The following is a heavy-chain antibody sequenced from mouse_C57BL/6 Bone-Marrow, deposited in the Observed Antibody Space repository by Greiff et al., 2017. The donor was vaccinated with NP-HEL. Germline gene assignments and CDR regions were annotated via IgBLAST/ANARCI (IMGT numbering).Heavy chain of an antibody. CDR3: TRFSNYPWFAY. CDR2: IDPETGGT. Sequence: VQLQQSGAELVRPGASVTLSCKASGYTFTDYEMHWVKQTPVHGLEWIGAIDPETGGTAYNQKFKGKAILTADKSSSTAYMELRSLTSEDSAVYYCTRFSNYPWFAYWGQGTLVTVSA. V-gene: IGHV1-15*01. D-gene: IGHD2-5*01. J-gene: IGHJ3*01. CDR1: GYTFTDYE.